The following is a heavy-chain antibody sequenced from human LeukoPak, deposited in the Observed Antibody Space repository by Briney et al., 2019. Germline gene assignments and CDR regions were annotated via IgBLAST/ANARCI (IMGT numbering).Heavy chain of an antibody. V-gene: IGHV4-4*09. D-gene: IGHD3-10*01. Sequence: SETLSLTCTVSGGSIGSYYWTWIRQAPGKGLEWIGYIYGGGKTRSSPSLESRVSISVDTSKSQFSLKLTSVTAADTAAYYCARGVSGFWLSFDLWGQGALVSVSS. J-gene: IGHJ4*02. CDR3: ARGVSGFWLSFDL. CDR2: IYGGGKT. CDR1: GGSIGSYY.